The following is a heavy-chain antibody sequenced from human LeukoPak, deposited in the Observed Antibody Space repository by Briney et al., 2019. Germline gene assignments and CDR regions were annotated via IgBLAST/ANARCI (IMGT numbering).Heavy chain of an antibody. CDR3: ARHGYYYDSSGYYEKMYYVDY. V-gene: IGHV4-4*07. D-gene: IGHD3-22*01. CDR2: IYTSGST. CDR1: GGSISSYY. J-gene: IGHJ4*02. Sequence: ASETLSLTCTVSGGSISSYYWSWIRQPAGKGLEWIGRIYTSGSTNYNPSLKSRVTMSVDTSKNQFSLKLSSVTAADTAVYYCARHGYYYDSSGYYEKMYYVDYWGQGTLVTVSS.